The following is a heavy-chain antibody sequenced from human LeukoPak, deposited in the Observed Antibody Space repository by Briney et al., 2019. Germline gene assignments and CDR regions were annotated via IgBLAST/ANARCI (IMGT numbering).Heavy chain of an antibody. V-gene: IGHV3-48*02. CDR3: ATDQRYAFDY. J-gene: IGHJ4*02. CDR1: GFSFTDYP. D-gene: IGHD3-9*01. CDR2: IRTTAEGAKYA. Sequence: GGSLRLSCATSGFSFTDYPMNWVRQAPGKGLEWISNIRTTAEGAKYAYYADSVKGRVTISRDDGKNTLYLHMSSLRDDDTAVYYCATDQRYAFDYWGQGILVTVSS.